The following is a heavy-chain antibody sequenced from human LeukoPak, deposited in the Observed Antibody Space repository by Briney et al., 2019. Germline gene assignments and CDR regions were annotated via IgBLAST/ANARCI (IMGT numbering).Heavy chain of an antibody. Sequence: SETLYLTCAVSGYSISSGYYWGWIRQPPGKGLEWIGSIYHSGSTYYNPSLKSRVTISVDTSKNQFSLKLSSVTAADTAVYYCAREGLNCSSTSCYTRALGYWGQGTLVTVSS. D-gene: IGHD2-2*02. J-gene: IGHJ4*02. CDR2: IYHSGST. CDR3: AREGLNCSSTSCYTRALGY. CDR1: GYSISSGYY. V-gene: IGHV4-38-2*02.